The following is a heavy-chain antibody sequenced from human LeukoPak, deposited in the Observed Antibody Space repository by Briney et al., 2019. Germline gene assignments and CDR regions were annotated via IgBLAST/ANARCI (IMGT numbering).Heavy chain of an antibody. V-gene: IGHV1-8*01. Sequence: ASVKGSCKASGYTFTSYDINWVRQATGQGLEWMGWMNPNSGNTGYAQKFQGRVTMTRNTSISTAYMELSSLRSEDTAVYYCARGRRMVRGVSRSYYFDYWGQGTLVTVSS. CDR3: ARGRRMVRGVSRSYYFDY. CDR1: GYTFTSYD. CDR2: MNPNSGNT. D-gene: IGHD3-10*01. J-gene: IGHJ4*02.